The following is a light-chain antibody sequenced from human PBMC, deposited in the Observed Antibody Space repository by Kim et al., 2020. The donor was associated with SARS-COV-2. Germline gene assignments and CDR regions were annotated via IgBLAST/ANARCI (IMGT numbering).Light chain of an antibody. J-gene: IGLJ3*02. CDR2: QDV. Sequence: SYELTQPPSVSVSPGQTASITCSGDKLGDEFSCWYQQKPGQSPVLVMYQDVKRPSGIPGRFSGSKSGNTATLTISGTQTMDEADYYCQAWDSTTAVFGGGTQLTVL. CDR1: KLGDEF. V-gene: IGLV3-1*01. CDR3: QAWDSTTAV.